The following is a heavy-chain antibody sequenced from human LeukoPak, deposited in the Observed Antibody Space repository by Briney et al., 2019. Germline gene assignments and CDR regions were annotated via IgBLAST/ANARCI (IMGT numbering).Heavy chain of an antibody. CDR1: GFTFSNYD. J-gene: IGHJ4*02. CDR3: AKGPDRSGYYSLDY. D-gene: IGHD3-22*01. V-gene: IGHV3-30*18. CDR2: ISYDGSNK. Sequence: GGSLRLSCAASGFTFSNYDMHWVRQAPGKGLEWVAIISYDGSNKYFVDSVKGLLTISRDNSKNTLYLQMNSLRAEDTAVYYCAKGPDRSGYYSLDYWGQGTLVTVSS.